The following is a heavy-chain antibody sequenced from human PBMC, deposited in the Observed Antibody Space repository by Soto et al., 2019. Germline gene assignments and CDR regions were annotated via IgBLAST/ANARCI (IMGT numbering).Heavy chain of an antibody. J-gene: IGHJ4*02. Sequence: ASVKVSCKASGYTFTNHGISWVRQAPGQGLEWMGWISAYSDNTNYAQKLQGRVTMTTDTSTSTAYMELRSLRFDDTAIYYCARDTPHGGNSYFDYWGQGXLVTVYS. CDR2: ISAYSDNT. CDR1: GYTFTNHG. V-gene: IGHV1-18*01. CDR3: ARDTPHGGNSYFDY. D-gene: IGHD2-21*01.